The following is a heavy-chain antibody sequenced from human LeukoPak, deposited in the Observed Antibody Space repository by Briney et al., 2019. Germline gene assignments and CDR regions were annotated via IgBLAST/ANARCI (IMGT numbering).Heavy chain of an antibody. CDR2: ISYDGSNK. CDR3: ARDPGHVVVIDY. CDR1: GFTFSSYA. J-gene: IGHJ4*02. Sequence: PGGSLRLSCAASGFTFSSYAMHWVRQAPGKGLEWVAVISYDGSNKYYADSVKGRFTISRDNSKNTLYLQMNSLRAEDTAVYYCARDPGHVVVIDYWGQGTLVTVSS. D-gene: IGHD2-21*01. V-gene: IGHV3-30-3*01.